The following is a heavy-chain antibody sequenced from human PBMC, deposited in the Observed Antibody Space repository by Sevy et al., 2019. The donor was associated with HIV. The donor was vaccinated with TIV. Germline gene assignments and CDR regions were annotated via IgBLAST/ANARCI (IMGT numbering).Heavy chain of an antibody. Sequence: ASVKVSCKASGYTFTSYGISWVRQAPGQGLEWMGWISAYNGNTNYAQKLQGRVTMTTDTSTSTAYMELRSLRSDDTAVYYCARTEDEFWSGHYGGVFDYWGQGTLVTVSS. CDR1: GYTFTSYG. D-gene: IGHD3-3*01. J-gene: IGHJ4*02. CDR3: ARTEDEFWSGHYGGVFDY. CDR2: ISAYNGNT. V-gene: IGHV1-18*01.